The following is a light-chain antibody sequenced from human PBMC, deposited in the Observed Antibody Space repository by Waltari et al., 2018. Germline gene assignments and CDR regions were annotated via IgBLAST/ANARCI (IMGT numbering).Light chain of an antibody. CDR2: ETS. CDR1: QSVNRW. Sequence: DIQMTQSPSTLSASVGGRVTITCRASQSVNRWLAWYLQKPGKAPELLIYETSNLESGVPSRFSGSGSGKEFTLTISSLQPDDFGTYYCQQYVNYWTFGQGTKVEIK. J-gene: IGKJ1*01. CDR3: QQYVNYWT. V-gene: IGKV1-5*03.